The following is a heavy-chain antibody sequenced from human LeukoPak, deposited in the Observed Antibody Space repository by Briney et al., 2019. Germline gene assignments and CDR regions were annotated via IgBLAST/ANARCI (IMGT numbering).Heavy chain of an antibody. V-gene: IGHV4-4*07. CDR2: IYTSGST. CDR3: ARRTVTNGWFRIDY. Sequence: SETLSLTRTVSGVSISSYYRSWIRQPAGKGLEWIGRIYTSGSTNYNPSLKSRVTISVDTSKNEFSLKLSSVTAADTALYYCARRTVTNGWFRIDYWGQGSLVIVSS. D-gene: IGHD6-19*01. J-gene: IGHJ4*02. CDR1: GVSISSYY.